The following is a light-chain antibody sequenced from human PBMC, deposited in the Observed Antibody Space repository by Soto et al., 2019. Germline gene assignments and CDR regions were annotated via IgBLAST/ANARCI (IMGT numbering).Light chain of an antibody. V-gene: IGKV3-20*01. CDR1: QSVSSSY. CDR3: QQYVGSLYI. Sequence: EIVLTQSPGTLSLSPGERATLSCRTSQSVSSSYYLAWYQQKPGQAPRLLIYGTSNRAAGIPDRFSGSGSGTDFTLTISGLESEDSAVYYCQQYVGSLYIFGQGTKLEI. CDR2: GTS. J-gene: IGKJ2*01.